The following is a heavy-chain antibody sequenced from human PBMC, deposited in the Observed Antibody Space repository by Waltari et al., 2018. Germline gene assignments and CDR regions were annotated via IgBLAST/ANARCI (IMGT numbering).Heavy chain of an antibody. D-gene: IGHD6-19*01. CDR3: ARHNAYQSVGWASYFDY. CDR1: GHSFNGYW. CDR2: IYPGDSDT. V-gene: IGHV5-51*01. Sequence: EVQLEQSGAEVKKPGESLKISCKGSGHSFNGYWIGWVRQMPGKGLEWMGFIYPGDSDTRYSPSFQGQVTISVDKSISTAYLQWSSLKASDTAMYYCARHNAYQSVGWASYFDYWGQGTLVTVSS. J-gene: IGHJ4*02.